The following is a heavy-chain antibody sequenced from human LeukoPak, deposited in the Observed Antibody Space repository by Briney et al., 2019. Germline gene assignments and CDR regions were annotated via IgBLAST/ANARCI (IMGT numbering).Heavy chain of an antibody. J-gene: IGHJ5*02. CDR2: IYYSGST. CDR3: ARDLDP. Sequence: LETLSLTCTVSGGSVSSGSYYWSWIRQPPGKGLEWIGYIYYSGSTNYNPSLKSRVTISVDTSKNQFSLKLSSVTAADTAVYYCARDLDPWGQGTLVTVSS. V-gene: IGHV4-61*01. D-gene: IGHD1-1*01. CDR1: GGSVSSGSYY.